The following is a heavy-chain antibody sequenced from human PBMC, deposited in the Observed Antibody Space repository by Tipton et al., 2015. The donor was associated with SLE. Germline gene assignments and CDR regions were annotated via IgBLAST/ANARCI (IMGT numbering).Heavy chain of an antibody. CDR2: IYYSGST. Sequence: TLSLTCTVSGGSISSYYWSWIRQPPGKGLEWIGYIYYSGSTNYNPSLKSRVTIPVDTSKNQFSLKLSSVTAADTAVYYCARGSPARSGYYYYYMDVWGKGTTVTVSS. V-gene: IGHV4-59*01. CDR1: GGSISSYY. J-gene: IGHJ6*03. CDR3: ARGSPARSGYYYYYMDV. D-gene: IGHD2-2*01.